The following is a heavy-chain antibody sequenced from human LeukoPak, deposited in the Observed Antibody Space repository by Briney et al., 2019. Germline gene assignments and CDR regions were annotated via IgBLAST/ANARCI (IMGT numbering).Heavy chain of an antibody. D-gene: IGHD3-10*01. CDR1: GFTFSDHY. J-gene: IGHJ6*02. CDR3: ARSYYYGSGSYDYYYGMDV. V-gene: IGHV3-11*01. Sequence: GGSLRLSCAASGFTFSDHYMSWIRQAPGKGLEWVSYISSSGSTIYYADSVKGRFTISRDNAKNSLYLQMNSLRAEDTAVYYCARSYYYGSGSYDYYYGMDVWGQGTTVTVSS. CDR2: ISSSGSTI.